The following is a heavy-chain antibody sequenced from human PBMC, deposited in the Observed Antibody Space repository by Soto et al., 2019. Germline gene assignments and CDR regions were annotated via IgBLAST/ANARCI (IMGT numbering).Heavy chain of an antibody. D-gene: IGHD2-2*01. J-gene: IGHJ1*01. CDR3: ARDRMNSSPEYFQH. V-gene: IGHV3-7*03. CDR2: IKQDGSEK. CDR1: GFTFSSYW. Sequence: GGSLRLSCAASGFTFSSYWMSWVRQAPGKGLEWVANIKQDGSEKYYVDSVKGRFTISRDNAKNSLYLQMNSLRAEDTAVYYCARDRMNSSPEYFQHWGQGTLVTVSS.